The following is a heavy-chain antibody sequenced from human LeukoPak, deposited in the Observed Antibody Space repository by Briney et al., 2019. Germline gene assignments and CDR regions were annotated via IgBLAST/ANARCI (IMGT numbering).Heavy chain of an antibody. CDR3: ARYSYGSGVGYFDY. J-gene: IGHJ4*02. Sequence: PSETLSLTCTVSGGSISSYYWNWIRQPAGKGLEWIGRIYTSGSTNYNPPLKSRVTMSVDTSKNQFSLKLSSVTAADTAVYYCARYSYGSGVGYFDYWGQGTLVTVSS. D-gene: IGHD5-18*01. CDR1: GGSISSYY. CDR2: IYTSGST. V-gene: IGHV4-4*07.